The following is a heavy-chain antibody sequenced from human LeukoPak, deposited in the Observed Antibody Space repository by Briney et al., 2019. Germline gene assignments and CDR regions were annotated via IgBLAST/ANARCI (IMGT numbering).Heavy chain of an antibody. CDR2: ISAYNGNT. J-gene: IGHJ4*02. CDR1: GYTFTSYG. V-gene: IGHV1-18*01. CDR3: ARDAIARGGYSPNHAY. D-gene: IGHD3-22*01. Sequence: ASVKVSCKASGYTFTSYGISWVRQAPGQGLEWMGWISAYNGNTNYAQKLQGRVTMTTDTSTSTAYMELRSLRSDDTAVYYCARDAIARGGYSPNHAYWGQGTLVTVSS.